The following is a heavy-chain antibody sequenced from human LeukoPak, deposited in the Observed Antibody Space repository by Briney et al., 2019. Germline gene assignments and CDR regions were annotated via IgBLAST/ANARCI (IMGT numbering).Heavy chain of an antibody. CDR3: AREGSYCVGGDCYSFDF. CDR1: GYKFISPY. Sequence: ASVRVSCKTSGYKFISPYLQWGRQAPGLGPEWVEWMHVGNGNKRYAEKFEGRVTMTRDTSTSTAYMDLSRLTSDDTAVYYCAREGSYCVGGDCYSFDFWGQGTLVTVSS. J-gene: IGHJ4*02. D-gene: IGHD2-21*02. V-gene: IGHV1-2*02. CDR2: MHVGNGNK.